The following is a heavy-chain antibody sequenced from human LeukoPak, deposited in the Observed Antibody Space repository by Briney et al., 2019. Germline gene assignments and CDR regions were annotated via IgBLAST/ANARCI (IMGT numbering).Heavy chain of an antibody. D-gene: IGHD3-22*01. CDR3: ARVIVTGPYYYDSSGYFYFDY. CDR1: GYTFTGYY. Sequence: GASVKVSCKASGYTFTGYYMHWVRQAPGQGLEWMGRINPNSGGTNYAQKFQGRVTMTRDTSISTAYMELSRLRSDDTAVYYCARVIVTGPYYYDSSGYFYFDYWGQGTPVTVSS. CDR2: INPNSGGT. V-gene: IGHV1-2*06. J-gene: IGHJ4*02.